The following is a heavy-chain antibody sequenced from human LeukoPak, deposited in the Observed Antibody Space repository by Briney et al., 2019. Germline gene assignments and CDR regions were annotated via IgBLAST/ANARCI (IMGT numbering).Heavy chain of an antibody. CDR3: VRESGSYYFDY. D-gene: IGHD3-22*01. V-gene: IGHV3-9*03. CDR2: ITGNGGTI. CDR1: GFSFDDYA. Sequence: AGRSLTLSCAASGFSFDDYAMHWVRQAPGKGLEWVSGITGNGGTIAYADSVKGRFTVSRDNAKSSLYLQMSSLRAEDMALYYCVRESGSYYFDYWGQGTLVTVSS. J-gene: IGHJ4*02.